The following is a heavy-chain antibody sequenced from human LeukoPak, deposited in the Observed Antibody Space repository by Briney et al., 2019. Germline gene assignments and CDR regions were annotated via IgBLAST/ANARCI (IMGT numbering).Heavy chain of an antibody. CDR2: INPNSGGT. CDR1: GYTFTGYY. CDR3: ARDPGIAAAGLDLYFDY. D-gene: IGHD6-13*01. V-gene: IGHV1-2*02. Sequence: ASVKVSCKASGYTFTGYYMHWVRQAPGQGLEWMGWINPNSGGTNYAQKFQGRVTMTRDTSISTAYMELSRLRSDDTAVYYCARDPGIAAAGLDLYFDYWGQGTLVTASS. J-gene: IGHJ4*02.